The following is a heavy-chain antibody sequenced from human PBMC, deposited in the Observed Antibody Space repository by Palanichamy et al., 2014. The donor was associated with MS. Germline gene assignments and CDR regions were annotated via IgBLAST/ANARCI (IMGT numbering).Heavy chain of an antibody. CDR1: GYTFTSYS. Sequence: QVQLVQSGAEVKKPGASVKVSCKASGYTFTSYSISWVRQAPGQGLEWMGWISEYNGNTNYAQKLQGRVTMTTDTSTSTAYMELRSLRSDDTAVYYCAREVGLRYSSAGLYNWFDPWGQGTLVTVSS. D-gene: IGHD2-15*01. J-gene: IGHJ5*02. CDR3: AREVGLRYSSAGLYNWFDP. V-gene: IGHV1-18*01. CDR2: ISEYNGNT.